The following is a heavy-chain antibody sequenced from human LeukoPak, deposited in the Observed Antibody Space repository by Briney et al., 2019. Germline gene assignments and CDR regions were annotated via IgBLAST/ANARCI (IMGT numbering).Heavy chain of an antibody. CDR2: IYSSGST. J-gene: IGHJ3*02. D-gene: IGHD3-22*01. Sequence: PSETLSLTCAVYGGSFSGYHWSWIRQPPGKGLECIGYIYSSGSTNYNPSLKSRVTISVDTSKNQFSLKLSSVTAADTAVYYCARARNYYDSSGFYYEGDAFDIWGQGTMVTVSS. CDR1: GGSFSGYH. V-gene: IGHV4-59*01. CDR3: ARARNYYDSSGFYYEGDAFDI.